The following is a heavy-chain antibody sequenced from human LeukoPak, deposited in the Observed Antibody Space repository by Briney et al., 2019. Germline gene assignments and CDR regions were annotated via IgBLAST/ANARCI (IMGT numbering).Heavy chain of an antibody. CDR2: ISASVGAT. Sequence: PGGSLRLSCAASGFTFSNYAMSWVRQPPGKGLEWVSGISASVGATYYAASVQGRFTISRDNYKNTVYLQMNSLRAEDTAVYYCVREVYGSDFFDYWGRGTLVTVSS. D-gene: IGHD6-19*01. CDR1: GFTFSNYA. CDR3: VREVYGSDFFDY. V-gene: IGHV3-23*01. J-gene: IGHJ4*02.